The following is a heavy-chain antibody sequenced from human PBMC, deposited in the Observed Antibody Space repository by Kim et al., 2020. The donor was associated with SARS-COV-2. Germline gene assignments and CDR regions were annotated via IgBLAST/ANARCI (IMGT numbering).Heavy chain of an antibody. Sequence: SETLSLTCTVSGGSISSSSYYWGWIRQPPGKGLEWIGSIYYSGSTYYNPSLKSRVTISVDTSKNQFSLKLSSVTAADTAVYYCASRGVYYYYYGMDVWGQGTTVTVSS. D-gene: IGHD2-8*02. V-gene: IGHV4-39*01. J-gene: IGHJ6*02. CDR1: GGSISSSSYY. CDR2: IYYSGST. CDR3: ASRGVYYYYYGMDV.